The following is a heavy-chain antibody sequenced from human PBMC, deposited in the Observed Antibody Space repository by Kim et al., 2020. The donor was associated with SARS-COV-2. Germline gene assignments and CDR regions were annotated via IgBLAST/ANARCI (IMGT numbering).Heavy chain of an antibody. J-gene: IGHJ4*02. D-gene: IGHD3-9*01. Sequence: SETLSLTCAVYGGSFSGYYWSWIRQPPGKGLEWIGEINHSGSTNYNPSLKSRVTISVDTSKNQFSLKLSSVTAADTAVYYCARGPPPRGLRYFDWVPGGYFDYWGQGTLVTVSS. CDR1: GGSFSGYY. V-gene: IGHV4-34*01. CDR3: ARGPPPRGLRYFDWVPGGYFDY. CDR2: INHSGST.